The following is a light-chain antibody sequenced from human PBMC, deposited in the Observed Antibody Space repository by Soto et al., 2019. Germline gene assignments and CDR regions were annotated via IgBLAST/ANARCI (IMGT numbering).Light chain of an antibody. CDR3: ASYTGSSTYL. J-gene: IGLJ3*02. CDR1: SGDVGFYDF. V-gene: IGLV2-14*03. CDR2: GVT. Sequence: QSALTQPASMSGSPGQSITISCTGTSGDVGFYDFVSWYQQHPGKVPRLIISGVTKRPSGVSHRFSGSKSGNTASLTISGLQVEDEADYSCASYTGSSTYLFGGGTKVTVL.